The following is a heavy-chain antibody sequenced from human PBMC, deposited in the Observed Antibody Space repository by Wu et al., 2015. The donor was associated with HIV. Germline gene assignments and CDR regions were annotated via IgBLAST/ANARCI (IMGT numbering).Heavy chain of an antibody. J-gene: IGHJ5*02. Sequence: QVQLVQSGAEVKKPGASMKVSCKTSEYTFTAYYIHWVRQAPGQGLEWLGWINPNTGDTNYAQIFRGRVMTRDTSITTAYMELSRLTSDDTAVYYCARGREYKEYDMGNWLDPWGQGTLVTVSS. CDR2: INPNTGDT. CDR1: EYTFTAYY. V-gene: IGHV1-2*02. D-gene: IGHD5-12*01. CDR3: ARGREYKEYDMGNWLDP.